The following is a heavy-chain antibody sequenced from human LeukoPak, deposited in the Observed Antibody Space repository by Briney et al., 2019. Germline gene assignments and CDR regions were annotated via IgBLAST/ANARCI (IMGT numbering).Heavy chain of an antibody. Sequence: PSETLSLTCSVSGVSISNYDWSWIRQPPGKGLELVGYIYYNGNTNYNPSLKSRVTISVDTSKNQFSLKLSSVTAADTAVYYCVREAVAGTGGDYWGQGTLVTVSS. V-gene: IGHV4-59*12. J-gene: IGHJ4*02. CDR2: IYYNGNT. CDR1: GVSISNYD. CDR3: VREAVAGTGGDY. D-gene: IGHD6-19*01.